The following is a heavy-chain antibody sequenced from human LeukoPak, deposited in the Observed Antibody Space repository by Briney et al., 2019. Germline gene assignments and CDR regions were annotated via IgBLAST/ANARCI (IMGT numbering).Heavy chain of an antibody. D-gene: IGHD3-22*01. CDR2: ISYDGSNK. CDR3: AKDISDYYDSSGYPLGYFDY. CDR1: GFTFSSHG. J-gene: IGHJ4*02. Sequence: GGSLRLSCAASGFTFSSHGMHWVRQAPGKGLEWVAVISYDGSNKYYADSVKGRFTISRDNSKNTLYLQMNSLRAEDTAVYYCAKDISDYYDSSGYPLGYFDYWGQGTLVTVSS. V-gene: IGHV3-30*18.